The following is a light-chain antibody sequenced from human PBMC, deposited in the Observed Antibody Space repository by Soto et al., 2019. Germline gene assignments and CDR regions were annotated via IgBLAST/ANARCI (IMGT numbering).Light chain of an antibody. Sequence: QSVLTQPPSASGSPGQSVTISCTGTSSDVGGYNYVSWYQQHPGKAPKVLIYEVNKRPSGVPDRFSGSKSGNTASLTVSGLQAEDEADYYCSSYAGAISKVFGGGTKLT. J-gene: IGLJ2*01. CDR2: EVN. CDR3: SSYAGAISKV. V-gene: IGLV2-8*01. CDR1: SSDVGGYNY.